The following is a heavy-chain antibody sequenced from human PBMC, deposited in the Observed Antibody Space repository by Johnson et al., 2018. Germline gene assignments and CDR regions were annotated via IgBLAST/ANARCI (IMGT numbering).Heavy chain of an antibody. CDR1: GFTFSDYS. CDR2: ISKTGRKI. D-gene: IGHD3-10*01. Sequence: VQLVESGGGLVKPGGSLRLSCAVSGFTFSDYSMNWVRQAPGEGLEWVSSISKTGRKIFQAVSVKGRYTISRDNAKNSLFLEMNSLRAEDTAVYYCAREPDSGPLDNWGQGTLVTVSS. CDR3: AREPDSGPLDN. V-gene: IGHV3-21*01. J-gene: IGHJ4*02.